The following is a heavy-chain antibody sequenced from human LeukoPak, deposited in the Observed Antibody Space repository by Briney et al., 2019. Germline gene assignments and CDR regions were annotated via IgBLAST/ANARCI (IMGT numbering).Heavy chain of an antibody. Sequence: GGSLRLSCLASGFIFTEYVCNWVRQAPGKGLEWISYISTSGRTIYYADSVKGRFTISRDNAKNSVYLQMSNLRAEDTAVYYCAREVNYSNMRWEHFDDWGQGTLVTVSS. CDR1: GFIFTEYV. J-gene: IGHJ4*02. CDR2: ISTSGRTI. V-gene: IGHV3-48*03. D-gene: IGHD1-26*01. CDR3: AREVNYSNMRWEHFDD.